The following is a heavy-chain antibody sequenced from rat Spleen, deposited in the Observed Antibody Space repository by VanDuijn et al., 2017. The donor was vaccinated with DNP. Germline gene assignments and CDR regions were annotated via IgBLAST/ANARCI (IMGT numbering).Heavy chain of an antibody. Sequence: EVQLVESGGGPVQPGRSLKLSCVASGFIFSDYNMAWVRQAPTKGLEWVATISYDGSSTWYRDSVKGRFTISRDNAKSTLYLQMDSLRSEDTATYYCATGWVFAYWGQGVMVTVSS. CDR1: GFIFSDYN. D-gene: IGHD1-11*01. CDR3: ATGWVFAY. CDR2: ISYDGSST. J-gene: IGHJ2*01. V-gene: IGHV5-29*01.